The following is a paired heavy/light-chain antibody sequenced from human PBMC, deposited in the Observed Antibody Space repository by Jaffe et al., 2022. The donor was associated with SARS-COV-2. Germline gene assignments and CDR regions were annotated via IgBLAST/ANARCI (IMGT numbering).Heavy chain of an antibody. CDR2: INQDGGEK. CDR1: GFTFSRYW. V-gene: IGHV3-7*01. CDR3: AREGRGMTALDY. J-gene: IGHJ4*02. Sequence: EVQLVESGGTLVQPGGSLRLSCAASGFTFSRYWLSWVRQAPGKGLEWVAQINQDGGEKYYVDSVKGRFTVSRDDAKNSLYLQLDSLRVGDTAVYYCAREGRGMTALDYWGQGTLVTVSS.
Light chain of an antibody. CDR1: QNIDNY. CDR3: QHRGT. J-gene: IGKJ2*01. Sequence: DIQMTQSPSSLSASVGERVTITCRASQNIDNYVNWYQQKPGKAPKILIYSTSSLQSGVPSRFSGSGSGTDFTLTISSLQPEDFASYYCQHRGTFGQGTKLEIK. CDR2: STS. V-gene: IGKV1-39*01.